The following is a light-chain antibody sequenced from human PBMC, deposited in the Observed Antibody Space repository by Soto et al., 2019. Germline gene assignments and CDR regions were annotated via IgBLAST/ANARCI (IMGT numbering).Light chain of an antibody. Sequence: EIVLTQSPVILSVSPGESATLSCRASQSVTRNLAWYQQIPGQAPRLLVYHASVRATGIPARFSGSGSGTEFSLTISNLQSEDLAVYFCQQYHDWPPITFGQGTRLEIK. CDR2: HAS. CDR3: QQYHDWPPIT. V-gene: IGKV3-15*01. CDR1: QSVTRN. J-gene: IGKJ5*01.